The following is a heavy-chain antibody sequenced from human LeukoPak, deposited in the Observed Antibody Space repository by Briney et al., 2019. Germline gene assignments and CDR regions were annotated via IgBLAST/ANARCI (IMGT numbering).Heavy chain of an antibody. J-gene: IGHJ4*02. CDR2: IRYDGSNK. V-gene: IGHV3-30*02. CDR1: GFTFNSYG. D-gene: IGHD6-13*01. Sequence: GGSLRLSCAASGFTFNSYGTHWVRQAPGKGLEWVAFIRYDGSNKYYADSVKGRFTISRDNSKNTLYLQMNSLRAEDTAVYFCAKAGGVEAAGIFDYWGQGTLVTFSS. CDR3: AKAGGVEAAGIFDY.